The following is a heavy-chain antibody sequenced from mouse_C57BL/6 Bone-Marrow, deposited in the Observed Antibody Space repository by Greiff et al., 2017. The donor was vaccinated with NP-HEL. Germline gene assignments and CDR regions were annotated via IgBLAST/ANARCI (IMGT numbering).Heavy chain of an antibody. CDR1: GYAFSSSW. D-gene: IGHD2-3*01. V-gene: IGHV1-82*01. CDR2: IYPGDGDT. CDR3: ARWLLRGYFDY. J-gene: IGHJ2*01. Sequence: VQLVESGPELVKPGASVKISCKASGYAFSSSWMNWVKQRPGKGLEWIGRIYPGDGDTNYNGKFKGKATLTADKSSSTAYMQLSSLTSEDSAVYFCARWLLRGYFDYWGQGTTLTVSS.